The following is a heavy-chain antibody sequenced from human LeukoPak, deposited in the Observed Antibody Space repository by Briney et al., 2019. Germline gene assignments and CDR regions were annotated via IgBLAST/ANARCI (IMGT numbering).Heavy chain of an antibody. CDR2: IIPIFGTA. CDR3: ATGGGSGRELYYYYYMDV. Sequence: GASVKVSCKASGGTFSSYAISWVRQAPGQGLEWMGGIIPIFGTANYAQKFQGRVTITADESTSTAYMELSSLRSEDTAVYYCATGGGSGRELYYYYYMDVWGKGTTVTISS. D-gene: IGHD3-10*01. V-gene: IGHV1-69*13. J-gene: IGHJ6*03. CDR1: GGTFSSYA.